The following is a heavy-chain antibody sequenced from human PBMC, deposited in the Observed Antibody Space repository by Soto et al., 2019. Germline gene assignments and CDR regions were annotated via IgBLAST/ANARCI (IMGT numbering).Heavy chain of an antibody. CDR2: ISAYNGNT. V-gene: IGHV1-18*01. CDR3: ARVIAAAADFDY. D-gene: IGHD6-13*01. CDR1: GYTFTSYG. Sequence: ASVKVSCKASGYTFTSYGISWVRQAPGQGLEWMGWISAYNGNTNYAQKLQGRVTMTPDTSTNTAYMELRNLRSDDTAVYYCARVIAAAADFDYRGQGTSVTVSS. J-gene: IGHJ4*02.